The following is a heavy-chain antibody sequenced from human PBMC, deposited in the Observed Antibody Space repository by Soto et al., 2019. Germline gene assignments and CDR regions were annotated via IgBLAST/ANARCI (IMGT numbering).Heavy chain of an antibody. CDR3: ARGGTMIVVDGAGAFDI. V-gene: IGHV4-30-4*01. J-gene: IGHJ3*02. D-gene: IGHD3-22*01. Sequence: SETLSLTCTVSGGSISSGDYYWSWIRQPPGKGLEWIGYIYYSGSTYYNPSPKSRVTISVDTSKNQFSLKLSSVTAADTAVYYCARGGTMIVVDGAGAFDIWGQGTMVTVS. CDR1: GGSISSGDYY. CDR2: IYYSGST.